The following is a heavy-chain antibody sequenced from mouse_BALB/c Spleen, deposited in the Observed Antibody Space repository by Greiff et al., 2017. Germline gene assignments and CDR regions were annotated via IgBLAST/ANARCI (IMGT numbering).Heavy chain of an antibody. V-gene: IGHV14-3*02. Sequence: VQLQQSGAELVKPGASVKLSCTASGFNIKDTYMHWVKQRPEQGLEWIGRLDPANGNTKYDPKFQGKATITADTSSNTAYLQLSSLTSEDTAVYYCASSYYGSSPLGFDYWGQGTTLTVAS. J-gene: IGHJ2*01. CDR1: GFNIKDTY. CDR2: LDPANGNT. D-gene: IGHD1-1*01. CDR3: ASSYYGSSPLGFDY.